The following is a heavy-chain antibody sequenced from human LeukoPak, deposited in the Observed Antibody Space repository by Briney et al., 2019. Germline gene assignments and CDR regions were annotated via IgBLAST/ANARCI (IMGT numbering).Heavy chain of an antibody. J-gene: IGHJ5*02. CDR2: INPSGGST. Sequence: ASVKVSRKASGYTFTSYYMHWVRQAPGQGLEWMGIINPSGGSTSYAQKFQGRVTMTRDMSTSTVYMELSSLRSEDTAVYYCARDGGFIAAAGTNWFDPWGQGNLVTVSS. CDR1: GYTFTSYY. CDR3: ARDGGFIAAAGTNWFDP. D-gene: IGHD6-13*01. V-gene: IGHV1-46*01.